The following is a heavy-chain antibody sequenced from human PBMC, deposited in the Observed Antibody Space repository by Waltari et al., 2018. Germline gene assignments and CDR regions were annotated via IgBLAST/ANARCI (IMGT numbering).Heavy chain of an antibody. CDR1: GFPFSRYW. CDR2: INYDGSQK. D-gene: IGHD2-2*01. Sequence: EVQLVESGGGLVQPGGSLRLSCGASGFPFSRYWMSWVRQTPGKGLEWGANINYDGSQKYYVDSVKGRFTISRDNAKNSVYLQMNSLRVEDTAVYYCAKSRGFEYWGQGTLITVSS. CDR3: AKSRGFEY. J-gene: IGHJ4*02. V-gene: IGHV3-7*01.